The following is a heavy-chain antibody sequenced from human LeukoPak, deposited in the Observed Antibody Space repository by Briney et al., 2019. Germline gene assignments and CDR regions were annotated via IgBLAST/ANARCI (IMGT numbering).Heavy chain of an antibody. D-gene: IGHD3-22*01. CDR2: INPSDGSA. V-gene: IGHV1-46*01. Sequence: ASVKVSCKASGYTFTSNYMHWVRQAPGQGLEWMGIINPSDGSANSAQKFQGRVTMTRDTSTSTVYMELTSLRSEDTAVYYCARDRGKVVIATYWYFDLWGRGTLVTASS. CDR3: ARDRGKVVIATYWYFDL. J-gene: IGHJ2*01. CDR1: GYTFTSNY.